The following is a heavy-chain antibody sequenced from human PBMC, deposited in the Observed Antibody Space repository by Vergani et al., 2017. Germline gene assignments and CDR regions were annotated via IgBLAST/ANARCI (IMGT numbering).Heavy chain of an antibody. Sequence: QVQLQESGPGLVKPSETLSLTCTVSGYSISSGYYWGWRLQPPGQGLEWIGSIYHSRSTYYNPSLKSRITMSVDTSKKQFSLKLSSVTAADTAVYYCAILRDGYNYYFDYWGQGTLVTVSS. CDR3: AILRDGYNYYFDY. D-gene: IGHD5-24*01. CDR1: GYSISSGYY. CDR2: IYHSRST. J-gene: IGHJ4*02. V-gene: IGHV4-38-2*02.